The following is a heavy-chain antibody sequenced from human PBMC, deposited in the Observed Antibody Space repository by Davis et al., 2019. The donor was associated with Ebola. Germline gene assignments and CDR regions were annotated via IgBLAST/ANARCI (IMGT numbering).Heavy chain of an antibody. Sequence: SETLSLTCTVPGGSISSYYWSWIRQPPGKGLEWIGYIYYSGSTNYNPSLKRRVTISVDTSKNQFSLKLSSVTAADTAGYYCSRKTTVTSYYYGMDVWGQGTTVTVSS. CDR1: GGSISSYY. D-gene: IGHD4-17*01. CDR3: SRKTTVTSYYYGMDV. V-gene: IGHV4-59*01. J-gene: IGHJ6*02. CDR2: IYYSGST.